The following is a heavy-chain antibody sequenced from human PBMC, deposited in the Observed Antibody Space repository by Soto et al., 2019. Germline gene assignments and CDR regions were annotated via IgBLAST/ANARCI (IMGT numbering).Heavy chain of an antibody. V-gene: IGHV3-30-3*01. CDR3: ARVYDFWSGYYSFFDY. J-gene: IGHJ4*02. CDR1: GFTFSSYA. D-gene: IGHD3-3*01. CDR2: ISYDGSNK. Sequence: QVQLVESGGGVVQPGRSLRLSCAASGFTFSSYAMHWVRQAPGKGLEWVAVISYDGSNKYYADSVKGRFTISRDNSKNTLYLEMNSVRAEDTAVYYCARVYDFWSGYYSFFDYWGQGTLVTVSS.